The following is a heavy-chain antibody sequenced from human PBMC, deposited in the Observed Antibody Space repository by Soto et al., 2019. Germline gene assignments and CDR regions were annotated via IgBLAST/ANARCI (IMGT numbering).Heavy chain of an antibody. CDR2: IYYSGSA. J-gene: IGHJ5*02. D-gene: IGHD6-13*01. CDR3: ARVFSDSSSFFDP. V-gene: IGHV4-31*03. Sequence: SETLSLTCTVSGGSISSGNYYWSWIRQHPGKGLEWIGYIYYSGSASYNPSLKSRVTISVDTSKNHFSLKLSSVTAADTAVYYCARVFSDSSSFFDPWGQGTLVTVSS. CDR1: GGSISSGNYY.